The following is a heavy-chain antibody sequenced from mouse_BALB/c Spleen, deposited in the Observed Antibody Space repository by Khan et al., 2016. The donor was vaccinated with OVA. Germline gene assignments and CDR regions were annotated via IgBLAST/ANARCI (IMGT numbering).Heavy chain of an antibody. V-gene: IGHV1-18*01. CDR2: INPKNGIT. CDR3: ARDAGRY. CDR1: GYTFTEYT. Sequence: VQLQQSGPELVKPGASVKISCKTSGYTFTEYTLHWVKQSPGKSLEWIGVINPKNGITSYNQKFKGKATLTVDKSSSTAYMEFRSLTSEDSAVYSCARDAGRYWGQGTSVTVSS. J-gene: IGHJ4*01. D-gene: IGHD3-3*01.